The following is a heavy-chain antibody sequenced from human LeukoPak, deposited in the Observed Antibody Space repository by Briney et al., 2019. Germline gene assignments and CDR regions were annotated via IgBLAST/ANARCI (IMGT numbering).Heavy chain of an antibody. CDR1: GGSISSYY. Sequence: SETLSLTCTVSGGSISSYYWSWIRQPPGKGLEWIGYIYYSGSTNYNPSLKSRVTISVDTSKNQFSLKLSSVTAADTAVYYCARGYDFWSGYSPGMDVWGQGTTVTVSS. CDR2: IYYSGST. J-gene: IGHJ6*02. D-gene: IGHD3-3*01. V-gene: IGHV4-59*01. CDR3: ARGYDFWSGYSPGMDV.